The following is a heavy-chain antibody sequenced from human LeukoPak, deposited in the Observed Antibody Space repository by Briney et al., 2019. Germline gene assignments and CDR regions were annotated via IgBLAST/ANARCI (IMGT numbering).Heavy chain of an antibody. CDR3: ARAGAGWELLMTAFDI. CDR2: ISSSGSTI. D-gene: IGHD1-26*01. V-gene: IGHV3-48*03. J-gene: IGHJ3*02. Sequence: PGGSLRLSCAASGFTFSTYEMNWVRQAPGKGLEWVSYISSSGSTIYYADSVKGRFTISRDNAKNTLYLQMNSLRAEDTAVYYCARAGAGWELLMTAFDIWGRGTMVTVSS. CDR1: GFTFSTYE.